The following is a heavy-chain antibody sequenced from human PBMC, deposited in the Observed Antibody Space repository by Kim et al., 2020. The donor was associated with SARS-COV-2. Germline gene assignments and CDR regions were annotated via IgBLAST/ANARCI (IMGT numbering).Heavy chain of an antibody. Sequence: GSTNYIPSLKSRVTISVDTSKNQFSLKLSSVTAADTAVYYCARVGAAADYWGQGTLVTVSS. CDR2: GST. CDR3: ARVGAAADY. V-gene: IGHV4-59*01. J-gene: IGHJ4*02. D-gene: IGHD6-13*01.